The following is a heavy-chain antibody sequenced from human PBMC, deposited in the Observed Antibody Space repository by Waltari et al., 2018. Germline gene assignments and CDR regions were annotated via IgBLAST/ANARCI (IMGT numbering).Heavy chain of an antibody. J-gene: IGHJ3*02. D-gene: IGHD6-13*01. Sequence: QVQLQESGPGLVTPSETLSLTCPVPGGSISSYYWRWFRQPPGKGLEWFGYIYYSWSTNYNPSLKSRVTISVDTSKNQFSLKLSSVTAADTAVYYCARAPRAAAGLDAFDIWGQGTMVTVSS. CDR3: ARAPRAAAGLDAFDI. V-gene: IGHV4-59*01. CDR1: GGSISSYY. CDR2: IYYSWST.